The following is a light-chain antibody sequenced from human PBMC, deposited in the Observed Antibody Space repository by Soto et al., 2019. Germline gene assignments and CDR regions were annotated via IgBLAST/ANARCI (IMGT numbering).Light chain of an antibody. J-gene: IGKJ2*01. CDR3: QQYNDFQYS. V-gene: IGKV1-5*03. CDR2: KAT. Sequence: DIQMTQSPSTLSASVGEGVTITCRASQNIGSWLAWYQQKPGEAPKLLISKATNLQSGVPSRFSGSGSGTDFSLTISSLQPVDSATYFCQQYNDFQYSFGPGTKLDI. CDR1: QNIGSW.